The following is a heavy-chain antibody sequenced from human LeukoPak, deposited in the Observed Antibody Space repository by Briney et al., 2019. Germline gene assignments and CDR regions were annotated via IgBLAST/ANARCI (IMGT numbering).Heavy chain of an antibody. CDR3: AKDLPRIVGATLYLHGGSTFDI. CDR1: GFTFSSYA. V-gene: IGHV3-23*01. CDR2: ISGSGGST. J-gene: IGHJ3*02. Sequence: PGGSLRLSCAASGFTFSSYAMSWVRQAPGKGLEWVSAISGSGGSTYYADSVKGRFTISRDNSKNTLYLQMNSLRAEDTAVYYCAKDLPRIVGATLYLHGGSTFDIWGQGTMVTVSS. D-gene: IGHD1-26*01.